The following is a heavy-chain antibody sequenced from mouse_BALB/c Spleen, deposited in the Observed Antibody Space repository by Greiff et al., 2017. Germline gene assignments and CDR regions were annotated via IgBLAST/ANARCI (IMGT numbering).Heavy chain of an antibody. CDR2: INPSTGYT. J-gene: IGHJ2*01. CDR1: GYTFTSYW. V-gene: IGHV1-7*01. Sequence: VQLVESGADLAKPGASVTMSCKASGYTFTSYWMYWVKQRPGQGLEWIGYINPSTGYTEYNQKFKDKATLTANKSSSTAYMQLSSLTSEDSAVYYCARPLPKDYFDYWGQGTTLTVSS. CDR3: ARPLPKDYFDY.